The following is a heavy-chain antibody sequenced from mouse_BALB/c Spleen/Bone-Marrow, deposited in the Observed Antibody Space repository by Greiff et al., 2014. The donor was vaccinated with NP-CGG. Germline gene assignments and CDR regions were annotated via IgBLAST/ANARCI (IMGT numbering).Heavy chain of an antibody. V-gene: IGHV1-14*01. J-gene: IGHJ2*01. CDR2: INPYNDGT. Sequence: ELQLQQSGPELVKPGASVKMSCKASGNTFTSYVMHWMKQKPGQGLEWIGYINPYNDGTKYNETFKGKATLTSDKSSSTAYMDLSSLTSEDSAVYFCARSEYFGSSYDYWGQGTTLTVSS. D-gene: IGHD1-1*01. CDR1: GNTFTSYV. CDR3: ARSEYFGSSYDY.